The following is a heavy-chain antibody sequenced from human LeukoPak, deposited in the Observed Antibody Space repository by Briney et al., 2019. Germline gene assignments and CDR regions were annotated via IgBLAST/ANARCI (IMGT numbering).Heavy chain of an antibody. Sequence: SETLSLTCAVYGGSFSGSYWSWIRQPPGKGLEWIGEINHSGSTNYNPSLNSRVTISVDTSKNQCSLKLSSVTAADTAVYYCTYSRAFDYWGQGTLVTVSS. V-gene: IGHV4-34*01. CDR2: INHSGST. D-gene: IGHD2-15*01. CDR3: TYSRAFDY. CDR1: GGSFSGSY. J-gene: IGHJ4*02.